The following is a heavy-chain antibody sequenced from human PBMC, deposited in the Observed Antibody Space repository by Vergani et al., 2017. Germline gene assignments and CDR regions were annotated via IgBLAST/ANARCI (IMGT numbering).Heavy chain of an antibody. V-gene: IGHV3-23*01. CDR1: GSTFSSYA. CDR2: IKNTGDST. D-gene: IGHD5-24*01. J-gene: IGHJ4*02. CDR3: GRGSDNYN. Sequence: EVQLLQPEGAVVQPGGPLRLSCVALGSTFSSYALSWVRQGHGQGLEWVSSIKNTGDSTHYADPVKGRFTISRDNSKNTLYLQMNSLRVEDTAVYYCGRGSDNYNWGQGTLVTVSS.